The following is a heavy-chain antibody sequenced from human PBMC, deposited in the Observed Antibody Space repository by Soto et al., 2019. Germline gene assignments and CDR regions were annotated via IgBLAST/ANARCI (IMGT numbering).Heavy chain of an antibody. J-gene: IGHJ3*02. D-gene: IGHD1-26*01. Sequence: GASVKVSCAASGFTFDDYAMHWVRQSPGKGLEWVSLISWDGGSTYYADSVKGRFTISRDNSKNSLYLQMNSLRAEDTALYYCAKGQEELGGAFDIWGQGTMVTVSS. CDR2: ISWDGGST. CDR3: AKGQEELGGAFDI. CDR1: GFTFDDYA. V-gene: IGHV3-43D*04.